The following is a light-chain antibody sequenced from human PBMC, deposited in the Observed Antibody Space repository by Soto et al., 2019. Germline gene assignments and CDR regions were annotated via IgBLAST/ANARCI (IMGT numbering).Light chain of an antibody. Sequence: QSVLTQPASVSGSPGQSITISCIGTSSDVGGHKYVAWYQQHPDKAPKLIIYDVTYRPSGVSNRFSGSMSGNTASLTISGLQADDEADYFCSSYTTSSTVVFGGGTKLTVL. CDR2: DVT. V-gene: IGLV2-14*03. CDR1: SSDVGGHKY. CDR3: SSYTTSSTVV. J-gene: IGLJ2*01.